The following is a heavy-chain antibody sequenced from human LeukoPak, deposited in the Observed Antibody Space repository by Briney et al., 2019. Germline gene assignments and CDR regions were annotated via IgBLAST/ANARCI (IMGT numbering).Heavy chain of an antibody. CDR1: GFTFSSYS. V-gene: IGHV3-21*01. J-gene: IGHJ6*04. Sequence: GGSLRLSSAASGFTFSSYSMNWVRQAPGKGLEWVSSISSSSSYIYYADSVKGRFTISRDNAKNSLYLQMNSLRTEDTAVYYCARDAMVRGVINYYGMDVWGKGTTVTVSS. CDR2: ISSSSSYI. CDR3: ARDAMVRGVINYYGMDV. D-gene: IGHD3-10*01.